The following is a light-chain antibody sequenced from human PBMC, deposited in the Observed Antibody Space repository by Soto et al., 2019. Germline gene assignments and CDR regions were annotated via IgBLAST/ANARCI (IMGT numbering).Light chain of an antibody. CDR2: GAS. CDR3: QQYNNWPPR. J-gene: IGKJ1*01. V-gene: IGKV3-15*01. CDR1: QSVSSN. Sequence: EIVMTQSPATLSVSQGERATLSCRASQSVSSNLAWYQQKPGQAPRLLIYGASTRATGIPARFSGSGSGTEFTLTISSLQSEDFAVYYCQQYNNWPPRFGQGTKVEIK.